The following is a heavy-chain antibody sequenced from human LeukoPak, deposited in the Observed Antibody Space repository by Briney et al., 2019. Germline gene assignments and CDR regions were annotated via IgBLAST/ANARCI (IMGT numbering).Heavy chain of an antibody. CDR2: ISGSSGII. CDR3: ARDRDSNWYPYHDY. CDR1: GFTFNTYT. J-gene: IGHJ4*02. Sequence: GGSLRLSCAASGFTFNTYTMNWVRQAPGKGLEWVSYISGSSGIIDYADSVRGRFTISRDNAKNSLYLQVDSLTAEDTAIYYCARDRDSNWYPYHDYWGQGVLVTVSS. D-gene: IGHD6-13*01. V-gene: IGHV3-48*01.